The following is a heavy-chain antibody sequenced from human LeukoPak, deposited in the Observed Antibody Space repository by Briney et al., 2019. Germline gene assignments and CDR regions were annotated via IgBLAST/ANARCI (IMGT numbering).Heavy chain of an antibody. CDR3: AKLFESGTYNNFFHY. CDR1: GYTFTSYD. J-gene: IGHJ4*02. V-gene: IGHV1-8*01. D-gene: IGHD3-10*01. Sequence: ASVKVSCKASGYTFTSYDINWVRQATGQGLEWMGWMNPNSGNTGYAQKFQGRVTMTRNTSISTAYMELSSLRPEDTAIYYCAKLFESGTYNNFFHYWGQGTLVTVFS. CDR2: MNPNSGNT.